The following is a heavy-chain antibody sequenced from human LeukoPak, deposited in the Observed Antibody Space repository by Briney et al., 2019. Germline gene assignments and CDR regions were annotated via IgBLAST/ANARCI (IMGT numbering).Heavy chain of an antibody. CDR3: VRVPYYYDSSGSFFAGFDY. J-gene: IGHJ4*02. D-gene: IGHD3-22*01. Sequence: KSGGSLRLSCAGSGFTFGDYYMSWIRQAPGKGLEWFSYISSSGTTIYYADSVKGRFTISRDNAKNSLYLQMNSLRAEDTAVYYCVRVPYYYDSSGSFFAGFDYWGQGTLVTVSS. V-gene: IGHV3-11*01. CDR1: GFTFGDYY. CDR2: ISSSGTTI.